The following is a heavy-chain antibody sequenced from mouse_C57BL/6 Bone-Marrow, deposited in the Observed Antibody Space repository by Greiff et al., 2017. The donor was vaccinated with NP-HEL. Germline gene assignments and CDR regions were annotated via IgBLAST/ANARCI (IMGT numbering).Heavy chain of an antibody. CDR3: ARHWDAAY. CDR2: ISSGGSYT. J-gene: IGHJ3*01. CDR1: GFTFSSYG. V-gene: IGHV5-6*02. Sequence: DVKLVESGGDLVKPGGSLKLSCAASGFTFSSYGMSWVRQTPDKRLEWVATISSGGSYTYYPDSVKGRFTISRDNAKNTLYLQMSSLKSEDTAMYYCARHWDAAYWGQGTLVTVSA. D-gene: IGHD4-1*01.